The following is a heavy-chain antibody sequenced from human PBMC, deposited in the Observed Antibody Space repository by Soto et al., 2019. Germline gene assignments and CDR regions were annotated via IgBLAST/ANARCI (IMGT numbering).Heavy chain of an antibody. D-gene: IGHD3-3*01. CDR1: GFTFSSYS. CDR3: ARDRPSNLDNYDFWSGYSLDYMDV. J-gene: IGHJ6*03. Sequence: LRLSCAASGFTFSSYSMNWVRQAPGKGLEWVSYISSSSSTIYYADSVKGRFTISRDNAKNSLYLQMNSLRAEDTAVYYCARDRPSNLDNYDFWSGYSLDYMDVWGKGTTVTVSS. V-gene: IGHV3-48*01. CDR2: ISSSSSTI.